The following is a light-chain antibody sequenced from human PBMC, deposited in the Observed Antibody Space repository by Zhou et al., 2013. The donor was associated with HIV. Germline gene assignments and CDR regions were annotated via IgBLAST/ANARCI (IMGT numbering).Light chain of an antibody. Sequence: EIVLTQSPATLSLSPGERATLSCRASQSVRSYLAWYQQKPGQAPRLLIYGASTRATGIPDRFSGSGSGTDFTLTISRLEPEDFAVYYCQQYGGSPLYTFGRGTKLEIK. V-gene: IGKV3-20*01. CDR1: QSVRSY. CDR3: QQYGGSPLYT. J-gene: IGKJ2*01. CDR2: GAS.